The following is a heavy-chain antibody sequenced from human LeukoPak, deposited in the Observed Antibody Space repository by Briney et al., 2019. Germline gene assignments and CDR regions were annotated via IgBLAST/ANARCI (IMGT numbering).Heavy chain of an antibody. CDR1: GFTVSSNY. D-gene: IGHD2-15*01. V-gene: IGHV3-53*01. J-gene: IGHJ3*02. CDR2: IYSGGST. CDR3: ARDTRGYCSGGSCYPDAFDI. Sequence: GGSPRPSCAASGFTVSSNYMSWVRQAPGKGLEWVSVIYSGGSTYYADSVKGRFTISRDNSKNTLYLQMNSLRAEDTAVYYCARDTRGYCSGGSCYPDAFDIWGQGTTVTVSS.